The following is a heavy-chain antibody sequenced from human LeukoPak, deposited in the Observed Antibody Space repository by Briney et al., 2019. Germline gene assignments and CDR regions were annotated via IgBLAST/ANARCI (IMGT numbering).Heavy chain of an antibody. CDR3: ARLKLGAYFDL. J-gene: IGHJ2*01. Sequence: SETLSLTCAVYGGSFSGYYWSWIRQPPGKGLEWIGEINHSGSTNYNPSLKSRVTISVDTSKNQCSLKLTSVSAADTAVYYCARLKLGAYFDLWGRGTLVTVSS. CDR1: GGSFSGYY. V-gene: IGHV4-34*01. D-gene: IGHD3-16*01. CDR2: INHSGST.